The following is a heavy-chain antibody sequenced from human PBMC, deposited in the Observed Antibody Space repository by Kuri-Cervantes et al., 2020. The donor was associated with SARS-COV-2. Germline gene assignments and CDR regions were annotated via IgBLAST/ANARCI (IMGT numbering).Heavy chain of an antibody. CDR1: GYTFTSYY. V-gene: IGHV1-18*04. CDR3: ARDRLRLLGPPHAFDI. J-gene: IGHJ3*02. D-gene: IGHD3-3*01. CDR2: ITAYNGNT. Sequence: ASVNVSCKASGYTFTSYYMHWVRQAPGQGLEWMGWITAYNGNTNYAQKFQGRVTMNMDTSTSTAYMELRGLRSDDTAVYYCARDRLRLLGPPHAFDIWGQGTVVTVSS.